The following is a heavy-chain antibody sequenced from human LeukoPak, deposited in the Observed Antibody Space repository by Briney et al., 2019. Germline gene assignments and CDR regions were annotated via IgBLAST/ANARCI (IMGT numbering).Heavy chain of an antibody. CDR1: GFTFSSYA. D-gene: IGHD6-19*01. CDR2: ISGSGGST. Sequence: GGSLRLSCAASGFTFSSYAMSWVRQAPGKGLEWVSAISGSGGSTYYADSVKGRFTISRDNFKNTLYLQMNSLRAEDTAVSYCAKDGPRGYSSGWYPYWGQGTMVTVSS. V-gene: IGHV3-23*01. J-gene: IGHJ4*02. CDR3: AKDGPRGYSSGWYPY.